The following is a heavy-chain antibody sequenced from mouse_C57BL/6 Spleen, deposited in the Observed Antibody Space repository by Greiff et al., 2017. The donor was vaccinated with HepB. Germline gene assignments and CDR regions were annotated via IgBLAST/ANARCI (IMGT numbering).Heavy chain of an antibody. J-gene: IGHJ3*01. D-gene: IGHD3-2*02. CDR1: GFSLTSYG. CDR3: ARMSSGYWFAY. V-gene: IGHV2-2*01. CDR2: IWSGGST. Sequence: VQGVESGPGLVQPSQSLSITCTVSGFSLTSYGVHWVRQSPGKGLEWLGVIWSGGSTDYNAAFISRLSISKDNSKSQVFFKMNSLQADDTAIYYCARMSSGYWFAYWGQGTLVTVSA.